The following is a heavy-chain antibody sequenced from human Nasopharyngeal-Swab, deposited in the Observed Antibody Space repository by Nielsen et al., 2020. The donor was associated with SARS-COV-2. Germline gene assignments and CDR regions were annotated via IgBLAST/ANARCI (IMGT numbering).Heavy chain of an antibody. D-gene: IGHD2-15*01. CDR1: GYTFTGYY. V-gene: IGHV1-2*04. Sequence: ASVKVSCKASGYTFTGYYMHWVRQAPGQGLEWMGWINPNSGGTNYAQKFQGWVTMTRDTSISTVYMELSSLRSEDTAVYYCARDARIGYCSGGSCHFYYYYYMDVWGKGTTVTVPS. J-gene: IGHJ6*03. CDR2: INPNSGGT. CDR3: ARDARIGYCSGGSCHFYYYYYMDV.